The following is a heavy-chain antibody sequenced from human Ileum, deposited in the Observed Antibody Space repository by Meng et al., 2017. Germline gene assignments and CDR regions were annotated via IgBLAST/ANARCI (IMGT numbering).Heavy chain of an antibody. CDR3: VREFTGGYFDY. V-gene: IGHV1-46*02. D-gene: IGHD3-16*01. CDR1: EYSFHNYY. Sequence: QVEGEESGPEVKEPGASVHASCKSSEYSFHNYYLPCVRQAPGQGLEWLGVSNPGGGSTNYAQKFQGRVTMTRDTSADTVYMELGSLKSEDTAVYYCVREFTGGYFDYWGQGTLVTVSS. CDR2: SNPGGGST. J-gene: IGHJ4*02.